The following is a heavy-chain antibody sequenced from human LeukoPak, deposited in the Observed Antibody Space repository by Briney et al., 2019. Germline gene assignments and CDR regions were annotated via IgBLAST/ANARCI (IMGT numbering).Heavy chain of an antibody. V-gene: IGHV3-21*01. CDR1: GFTFSSYS. J-gene: IGHJ3*02. D-gene: IGHD6-19*01. Sequence: PGGSLRLSCAASGFTFSSYSMNWVRQAPGKGLEWVSSISSSSSYIYYADSVKGRFTISRDNAKNSLYLQMNSLRAEDTAVYYCARGVAVAGNAFDIWGQGTMVTVSS. CDR3: ARGVAVAGNAFDI. CDR2: ISSSSSYI.